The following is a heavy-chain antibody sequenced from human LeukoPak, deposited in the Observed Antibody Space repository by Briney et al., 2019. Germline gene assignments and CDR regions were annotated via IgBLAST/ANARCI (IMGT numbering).Heavy chain of an antibody. Sequence: ASVKVSCKASGYTFTNYAIHWVRQAPGQRLEWMGWINAGNGDTKYSQEFQGRVTITRDTSANTAYMQLSSLRSEDTAVYYCARAGFGELLVAAFDIWGQGTMVTVSS. CDR1: GYTFTNYA. V-gene: IGHV1-3*03. J-gene: IGHJ3*02. CDR2: INAGNGDT. D-gene: IGHD1-26*01. CDR3: ARAGFGELLVAAFDI.